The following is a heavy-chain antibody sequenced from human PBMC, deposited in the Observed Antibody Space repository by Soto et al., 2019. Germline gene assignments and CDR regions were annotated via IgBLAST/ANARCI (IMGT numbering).Heavy chain of an antibody. CDR1: GFTFSSYG. D-gene: IGHD4-4*01. CDR2: ISYDGSNK. J-gene: IGHJ4*02. CDR3: AKEGIVTVTTLDASLYYFDY. V-gene: IGHV3-30*18. Sequence: GGSLRLSCAASGFTFSSYGMHWVRQAPGKGLEWVAVISYDGSNKYYADSVKGRFTISRDNSKNTLYLQMNSLRAEDTAVYYCAKEGIVTVTTLDASLYYFDYWGQGTLVTVSS.